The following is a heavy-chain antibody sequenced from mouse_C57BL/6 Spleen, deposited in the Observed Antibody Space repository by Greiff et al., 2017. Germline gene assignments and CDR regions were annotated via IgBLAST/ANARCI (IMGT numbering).Heavy chain of an antibody. J-gene: IGHJ4*01. CDR3: ERDSTGAGAMDD. V-gene: IGHV1-72*01. Sequence: QVQLKQPGAELVKPGASVKLSCTASGYTFTSYWMHWVKQRPGRGLEWIGRIDPNSGGTKYTEKFKSKATLTVDKPSSTAYMQLSSLTSEDSAVYYCERDSTGAGAMDDWGQGTSVTVSS. CDR1: GYTFTSYW. D-gene: IGHD2-1*01. CDR2: IDPNSGGT.